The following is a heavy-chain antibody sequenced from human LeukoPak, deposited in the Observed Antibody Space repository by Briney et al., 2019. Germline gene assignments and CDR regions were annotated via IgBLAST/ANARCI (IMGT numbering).Heavy chain of an antibody. CDR1: GFTFSRYG. J-gene: IGHJ4*02. CDR2: ISYDASNK. V-gene: IGHV3-30*18. D-gene: IGHD6-19*01. Sequence: PGRSLRLSCAASGFTFSRYGMHWVRQAPGKGLEWVALISYDASNKYYADSVKGRFTISRDKSKNTLYLQMNSLRVEDTAVYYCAKDENPGMAVAGTAADYWGQGTLVTVSS. CDR3: AKDENPGMAVAGTAADY.